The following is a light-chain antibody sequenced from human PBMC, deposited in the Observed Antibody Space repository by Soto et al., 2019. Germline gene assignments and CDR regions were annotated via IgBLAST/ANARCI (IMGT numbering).Light chain of an antibody. V-gene: IGLV1-44*01. J-gene: IGLJ1*01. Sequence: QSVLTQPLSASGTPGQRVTISCSGSSSNVASNTVNWYQHLPGMAPKLLIYSNNQRPSGVPDRFSGSKSGTSASLAISGLQSEDEADYYCAAWDDNLIGYVFGTGTKLTVL. CDR3: AAWDDNLIGYV. CDR2: SNN. CDR1: SSNVASNT.